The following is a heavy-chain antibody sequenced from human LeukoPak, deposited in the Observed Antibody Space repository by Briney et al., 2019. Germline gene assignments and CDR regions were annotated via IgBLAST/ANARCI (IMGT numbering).Heavy chain of an antibody. V-gene: IGHV1-69*05. J-gene: IGHJ6*03. CDR2: IIPIFGTA. D-gene: IGHD2-2*01. CDR1: GGTFSSYA. Sequence: SVKVSCKASGGTFSSYAISWVRQAPGQGLEWMGGIIPIFGTANYAQKFQGRVTITTDESTSTAYMELSSLRSEDTAVYYCARDSIVVVPANTEDYYYYMDVWGKGTTVTVSS. CDR3: ARDSIVVVPANTEDYYYYMDV.